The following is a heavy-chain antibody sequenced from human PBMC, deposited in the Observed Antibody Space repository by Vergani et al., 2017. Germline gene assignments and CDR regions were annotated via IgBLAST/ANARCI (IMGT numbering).Heavy chain of an antibody. CDR3: ARAGVRAGFDF. CDR1: GFRFSSYG. Sequence: VQLVESGGGVVQPGRSLRLSCAASGFRFSSYGMNWVRQAPGKGLEWLANINSHGTKRDYMPSMSARSTISRDNTQRSLHLQIYSLRVEDTAIYYCARAGVRAGFDFWGQGTLVTVSS. D-gene: IGHD2-8*01. V-gene: IGHV3-7*03. CDR2: INSHGTKR. J-gene: IGHJ4*02.